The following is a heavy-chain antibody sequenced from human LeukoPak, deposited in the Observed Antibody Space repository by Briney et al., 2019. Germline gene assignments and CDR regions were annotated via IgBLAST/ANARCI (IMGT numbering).Heavy chain of an antibody. CDR2: ISSSSSTI. V-gene: IGHV3-48*02. CDR3: ARGPGDFWNGDDAFDI. D-gene: IGHD3-3*01. CDR1: GFTFSSYS. J-gene: IGHJ3*02. Sequence: QSGGSLRLSCAASGFTFSSYSMNWVRQAPGKGLEWVSYISSSSSTIYYADSVKGRFTISRDNAKNSLYLQMNSLRDEDTAVYYCARGPGDFWNGDDAFDIWGQGTMVTVSS.